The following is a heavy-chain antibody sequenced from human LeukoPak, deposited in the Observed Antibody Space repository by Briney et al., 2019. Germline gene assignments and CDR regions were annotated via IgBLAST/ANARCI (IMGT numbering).Heavy chain of an antibody. J-gene: IGHJ4*02. Sequence: GGSLRLSCAASGFTFSNYWMSWVRQAPGKGLEWVANIKEDGSEKYFVASVKGRFTISRDNAKNSLFLQMNSLRAEDTAVYYCASLGHSYGQTFDYWGQGTLVTVSS. D-gene: IGHD5-18*01. V-gene: IGHV3-7*02. CDR2: IKEDGSEK. CDR3: ASLGHSYGQTFDY. CDR1: GFTFSNYW.